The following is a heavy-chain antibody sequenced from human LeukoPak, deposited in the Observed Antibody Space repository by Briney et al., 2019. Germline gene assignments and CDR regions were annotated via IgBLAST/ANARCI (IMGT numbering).Heavy chain of an antibody. Sequence: ASVKVSCKASGYTFTSYAMNWVRQAPGQGLEWMGWINTNTGNPTYAQGFTGRFVFSLDTSVSTAYLQISSLKAEDTAVYYCARVRVAYDLEAFDIWGQGTMVTVSS. CDR3: ARVRVAYDLEAFDI. CDR1: GYTFTSYA. V-gene: IGHV7-4-1*02. J-gene: IGHJ3*02. CDR2: INTNTGNP. D-gene: IGHD3-22*01.